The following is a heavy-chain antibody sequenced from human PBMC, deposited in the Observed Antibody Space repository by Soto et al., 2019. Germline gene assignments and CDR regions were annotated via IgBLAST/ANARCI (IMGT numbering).Heavy chain of an antibody. Sequence: SETLSLTCTVSGGSISSYYWSWIRQPPGKGLEWIGYIYYSGSTNYNPSLKSRVTISVDTSKNQFSLKLSSVTAADTAVYYCARDRVVVAATRGYYYYYMDVWGKGTTVTVSS. CDR2: IYYSGST. CDR1: GGSISSYY. J-gene: IGHJ6*03. V-gene: IGHV4-59*01. D-gene: IGHD2-15*01. CDR3: ARDRVVVAATRGYYYYYMDV.